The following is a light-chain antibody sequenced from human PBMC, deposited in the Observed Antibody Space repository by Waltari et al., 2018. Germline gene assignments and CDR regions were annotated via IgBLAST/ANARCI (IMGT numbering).Light chain of an antibody. CDR2: AVS. CDR3: QQYDDLGVT. Sequence: EIVLTQSPSTLSLSPGQRAILSCRAMHSVSSRYLAWYQQKPGQAPRLLIFAVSSMATGIPDRFSGSGSGTDFTLTINRLEPEDFAVYYCQQYDDLGVTFGGGTKVEIK. CDR1: HSVSSRY. V-gene: IGKV3-20*01. J-gene: IGKJ4*01.